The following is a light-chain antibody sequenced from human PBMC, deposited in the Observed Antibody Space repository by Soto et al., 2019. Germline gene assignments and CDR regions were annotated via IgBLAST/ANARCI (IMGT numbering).Light chain of an antibody. J-gene: IGLJ2*01. CDR2: GNA. Sequence: QSVLTQPPSVSGAPGQTVTISCTGSSSNIGAGYDVHWYQLLPGRAPKLLIYGNAVRPSGVPDRFSASKSDTSASLAITGLQAEDEANYYCQSYDSILSASLVVFGGGTKLTVL. V-gene: IGLV1-40*01. CDR3: QSYDSILSASLVV. CDR1: SSNIGAGYD.